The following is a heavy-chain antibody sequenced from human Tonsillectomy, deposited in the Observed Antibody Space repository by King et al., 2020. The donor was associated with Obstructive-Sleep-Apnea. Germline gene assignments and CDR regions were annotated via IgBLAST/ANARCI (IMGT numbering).Heavy chain of an antibody. D-gene: IGHD5-18*01. J-gene: IGHJ4*02. CDR1: GGSISSGGYS. V-gene: IGHV4-30-4*07. CDR3: ARTAMVYVDY. Sequence: QLQESGPGLVKPSQTLSLTCAVSGGSISSGGYSWSWIRQPPGKGLEWIGYIYYSGGTYYNPSLKSRVTISVDTSKNQFSLKLSPVTAADTAVYYCARTAMVYVDYWGQGTLVTVSS. CDR2: IYYSGGT.